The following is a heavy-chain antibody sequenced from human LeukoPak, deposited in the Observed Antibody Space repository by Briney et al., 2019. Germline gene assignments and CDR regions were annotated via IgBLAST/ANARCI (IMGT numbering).Heavy chain of an antibody. Sequence: SETLSLTCTVSGGSISNYYWSWIRQPPGKGLEWVGYIYYSGSTNYNPSLKSRVTISLDTSKKQFSLKLSSVTAADTAVYYCASSPDYYDSSGPNWFDPWGQGTLVTVSS. J-gene: IGHJ5*02. D-gene: IGHD3-22*01. CDR1: GGSISNYY. CDR2: IYYSGST. V-gene: IGHV4-59*01. CDR3: ASSPDYYDSSGPNWFDP.